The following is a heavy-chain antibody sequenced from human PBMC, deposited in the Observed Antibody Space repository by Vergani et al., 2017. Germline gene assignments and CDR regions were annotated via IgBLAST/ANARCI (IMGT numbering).Heavy chain of an antibody. D-gene: IGHD2-2*02. J-gene: IGHJ4*02. CDR3: ARGAIRNLFDY. V-gene: IGHV3-66*02. Sequence: EVQLVESGGGLVQPGGSLRLSCAASGFTVSSNYMSWVRQAPGKGLEWVSVIYSGGSTYYADSVKGRFTISRGNSKNTLYLQMNSLRAEDTAVYYCARGAIRNLFDYWGQGTLVTVSS. CDR2: IYSGGST. CDR1: GFTVSSNY.